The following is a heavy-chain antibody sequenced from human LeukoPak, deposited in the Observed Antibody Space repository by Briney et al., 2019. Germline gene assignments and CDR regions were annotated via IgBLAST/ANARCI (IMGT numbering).Heavy chain of an antibody. CDR2: ISGSGGST. J-gene: IGHJ4*02. Sequence: GGSLRLSCAASGFSFSTYTMNWVRQAPGKGLEWVSGISGSGGSTYYADSVKGRFTISRDNSKNTLYLQMNSLRVEDTAVYYCAKATSGSSSIDYWGQGTLVTVST. CDR3: AKATSGSSSIDY. V-gene: IGHV3-23*01. D-gene: IGHD1-26*01. CDR1: GFSFSTYT.